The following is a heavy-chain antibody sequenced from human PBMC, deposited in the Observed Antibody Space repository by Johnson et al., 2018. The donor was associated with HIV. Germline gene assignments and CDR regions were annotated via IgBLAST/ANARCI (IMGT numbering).Heavy chain of an antibody. CDR1: GFTVSSNY. J-gene: IGHJ3*02. V-gene: IGHV3-66*01. Sequence: VQLVESGGGVVQPGGSLRLSCAASGFTVSSNYMSWVRQAPGKGLEWVSVIYSGGSTYYAASVTGRSTISLDNSKNTLYLQMNSLRAEDTAVYYCATRQQLVPGAFDIWGQGTMVTVSS. CDR2: IYSGGST. CDR3: ATRQQLVPGAFDI. D-gene: IGHD6-13*01.